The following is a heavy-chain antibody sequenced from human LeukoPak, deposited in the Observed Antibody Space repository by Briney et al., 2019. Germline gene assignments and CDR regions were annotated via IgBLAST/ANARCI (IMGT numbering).Heavy chain of an antibody. CDR1: GFTFSSYS. CDR3: ARGRGQNYFDSSGPKYSFDY. CDR2: ISSGSSPI. Sequence: GGSLRLSCAASGFTFSSYSMNWVRQAPGKGLEWVSYISSGSSPIYYADSVKGRFTVSRDNAKNSLYLQMNSLRDEDTAVYYCARGRGQNYFDSSGPKYSFDYWGQGTLVTVSS. D-gene: IGHD3-22*01. J-gene: IGHJ4*02. V-gene: IGHV3-48*02.